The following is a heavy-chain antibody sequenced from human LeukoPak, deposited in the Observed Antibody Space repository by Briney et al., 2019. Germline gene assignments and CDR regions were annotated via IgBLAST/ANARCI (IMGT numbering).Heavy chain of an antibody. CDR1: GYTFTSYA. V-gene: IGHV7-4-1*02. D-gene: IGHD2/OR15-2a*01. CDR3: ARNRRDYYYYYMDV. Sequence: GASVKVSCKTSGYTFTSYAISWVRQAPGQGLEWMGWINTNTGNPTYAQGFAGRYVFSLDTSVSTAYLQISGLKADDTAVYYCARNRRDYYYYYMDVWGKGTTVTVSS. J-gene: IGHJ6*03. CDR2: INTNTGNP.